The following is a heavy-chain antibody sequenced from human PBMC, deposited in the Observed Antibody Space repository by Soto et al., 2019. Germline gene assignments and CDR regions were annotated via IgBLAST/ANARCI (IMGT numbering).Heavy chain of an antibody. J-gene: IGHJ5*02. D-gene: IGHD3-22*01. CDR2: ISAYNGNT. V-gene: IGHV1-18*01. CDR1: GYTFTSYG. Sequence: ASVKVSCKASGYTFTSYGISWVRQAPGQGLEWMGWISAYNGNTNYAQKLQGRVTMTTDTSTSTAYMELRSLRSDDTAVYYCARGRYYYDSSGYLNWRLDPWGQGTLVTVSS. CDR3: ARGRYYYDSSGYLNWRLDP.